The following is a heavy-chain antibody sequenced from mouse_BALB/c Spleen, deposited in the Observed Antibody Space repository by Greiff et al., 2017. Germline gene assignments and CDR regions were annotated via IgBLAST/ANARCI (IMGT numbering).Heavy chain of an antibody. D-gene: IGHD3-1*01. Sequence: EVQLQQSGPELVKPGASVKMSCKASGYTFTSYVMHWVKQKPGQGLEWIGYINPYNDGTKYNEKFKGKATLTSDKSSSTAYMELSSLTSEDSAVYYCARGEQLGLRPFAYWGQGTLVTVSA. V-gene: IGHV1-14*01. CDR2: INPYNDGT. CDR3: ARGEQLGLRPFAY. CDR1: GYTFTSYV. J-gene: IGHJ3*01.